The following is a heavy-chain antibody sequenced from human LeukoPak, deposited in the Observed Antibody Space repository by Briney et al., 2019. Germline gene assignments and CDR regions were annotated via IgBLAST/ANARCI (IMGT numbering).Heavy chain of an antibody. D-gene: IGHD3-10*01. Sequence: PSETLSLTCTVSGGSISSGGYSWSWIRQPPGKGLEWIGYIYYSGSTNYNPSLKSRVTISVDTSKNQFSLKLSSVTAADTAVYYCARENYYGSRNWFDPWGQGTLVTVSS. V-gene: IGHV4-61*08. CDR3: ARENYYGSRNWFDP. J-gene: IGHJ5*02. CDR2: IYYSGST. CDR1: GGSISSGGYS.